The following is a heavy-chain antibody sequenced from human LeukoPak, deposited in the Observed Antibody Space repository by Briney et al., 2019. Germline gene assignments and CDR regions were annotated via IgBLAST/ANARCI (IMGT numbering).Heavy chain of an antibody. CDR3: ARPRQDGEIFDH. CDR2: ISGSGGST. CDR1: GFTFSNYA. Sequence: GGSLRLSCAVSGFTFSNYAMSWVRQAPGKGLEWVSGISGSGGSTFYADSVKGRFTISRDNAKKSLYLQMNSLRVEDTAVYYCARPRQDGEIFDHWGQGTLVTVSS. J-gene: IGHJ4*02. D-gene: IGHD5-24*01. V-gene: IGHV3-23*01.